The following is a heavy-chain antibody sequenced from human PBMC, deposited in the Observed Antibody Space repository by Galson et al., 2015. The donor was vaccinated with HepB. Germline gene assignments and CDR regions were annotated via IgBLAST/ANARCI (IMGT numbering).Heavy chain of an antibody. V-gene: IGHV7-4-1*02. J-gene: IGHJ4*02. CDR2: INTNTGNP. Sequence: SVKVSCKASGYSFTTYGINWVRQAPGQGLEWMGWINTNTGNPTYAQDFTGRYVFSLDTSVSTAYLQISSLKAEDTAIYYCARRSGWGFDNWGQGTLVTVPS. CDR1: GYSFTTYG. CDR3: ARRSGWGFDN. D-gene: IGHD6-19*01.